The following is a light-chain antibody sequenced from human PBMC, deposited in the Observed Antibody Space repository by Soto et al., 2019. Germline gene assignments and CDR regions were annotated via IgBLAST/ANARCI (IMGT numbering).Light chain of an antibody. CDR2: AAS. Sequence: DVQMTQSPSSLSAFVGDRVTITCRASQTIRTYLSWYQQKPGKAPKLLMYAASSLQSGIPSRFSGSGSGTDFTLTISSLQLEDFATYYCQQSYSFPTFGQGTKVEI. J-gene: IGKJ1*01. CDR3: QQSYSFPT. V-gene: IGKV1-39*01. CDR1: QTIRTY.